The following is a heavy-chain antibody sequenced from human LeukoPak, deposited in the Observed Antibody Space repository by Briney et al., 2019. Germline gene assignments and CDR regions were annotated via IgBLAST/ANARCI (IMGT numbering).Heavy chain of an antibody. CDR1: GFTFSSYS. CDR3: ARDPTAAAGSFDY. V-gene: IGHV3-48*01. Sequence: GGSLRLSCAASGFTFSSYSMNWVRQAPGKGLEWVSYISSSSSTIYYADSVKGRFTISRDNAKNSLYLQMNSLRAEDTAVYYCARDPTAAAGSFDYWGQGTLVTVSS. J-gene: IGHJ4*02. D-gene: IGHD6-13*01. CDR2: ISSSSSTI.